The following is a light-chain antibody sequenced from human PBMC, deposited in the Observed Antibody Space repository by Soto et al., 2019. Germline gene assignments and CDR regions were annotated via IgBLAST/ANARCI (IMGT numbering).Light chain of an antibody. CDR3: QQYTRSRYI. J-gene: IGKJ2*01. CDR1: QRLSSSY. Sequence: EIVLTQSPGTLSLSPGDRATLSCRASQRLSSSYLAWYQQKPGQAPRLLIYAASSRATGIPDRFSGSGSGTDFSLTNIKLDPEVFAVNYCQQYTRSRYIFGQGTKLEIK. V-gene: IGKV3-20*01. CDR2: AAS.